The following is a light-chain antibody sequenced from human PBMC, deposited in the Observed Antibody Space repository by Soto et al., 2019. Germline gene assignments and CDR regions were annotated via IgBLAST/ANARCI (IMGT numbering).Light chain of an antibody. CDR2: GAS. CDR3: QQYNNWPAIT. CDR1: QSVRSN. Sequence: EIVMTQSPATLSVSPGERATLSCRASQSVRSNLAWYQQKPGQAPRFLIYGASTRATGIPARFSGSGSGTEFTLTISSLLSEDFAVYYCQQYNNWPAITFGQGTPLEIK. J-gene: IGKJ5*01. V-gene: IGKV3D-15*01.